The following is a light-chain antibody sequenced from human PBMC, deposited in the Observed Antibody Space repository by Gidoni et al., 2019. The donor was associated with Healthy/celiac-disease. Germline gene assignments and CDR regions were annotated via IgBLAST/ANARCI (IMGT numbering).Light chain of an antibody. V-gene: IGKV4-1*01. J-gene: IGKJ1*01. CDR3: QQYFSTPWT. Sequence: DLFLTQSPDSLAVSLGERATIHCKSSRSVLYSSNHKNYLAWYQQKPGQPPKLLVYWASTRESGVPDRFSGSGSGTDFALIISSLQAEDVAVYYCQQYFSTPWTFGQGTKVEIK. CDR2: WAS. CDR1: RSVLYSSNHKNY.